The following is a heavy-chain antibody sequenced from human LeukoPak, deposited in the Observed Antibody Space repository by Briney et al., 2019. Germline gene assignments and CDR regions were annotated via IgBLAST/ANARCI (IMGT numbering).Heavy chain of an antibody. Sequence: ASVKVSCKASGYTFTGYYIHWVRQAPGQGLEWMGWISAYNGNTNYAQKLQGRVTMTTDTSTSTAYMELRSLRSDDTAVYYCARGGAPNYYYYYMDVWGKGTTVTISS. J-gene: IGHJ6*03. CDR1: GYTFTGYY. CDR2: ISAYNGNT. CDR3: ARGGAPNYYYYYMDV. V-gene: IGHV1-18*04.